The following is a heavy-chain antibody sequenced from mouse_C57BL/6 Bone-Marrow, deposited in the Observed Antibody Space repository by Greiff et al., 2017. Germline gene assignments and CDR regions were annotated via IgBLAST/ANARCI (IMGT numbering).Heavy chain of an antibody. D-gene: IGHD2-3*01. CDR3: ARRWLLRAMDD. CDR2: IYPRSGNT. CDR1: GYTFTSYG. J-gene: IGHJ4*01. Sequence: QVQLQQSGAELARPGASVKLSCKASGYTFTSYGISWVKQRTGQGLEWIGEIYPRSGNTYYNEKFKGKATLTADKSSSTAYMELRSLTSEDSAVYFCARRWLLRAMDDWGQGTSVTVSS. V-gene: IGHV1-81*01.